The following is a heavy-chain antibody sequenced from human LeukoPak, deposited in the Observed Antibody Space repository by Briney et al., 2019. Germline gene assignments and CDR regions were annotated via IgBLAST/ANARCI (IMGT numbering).Heavy chain of an antibody. CDR2: IIPIFGTA. Sequence: GASVKVSCKASGYTFTGYYMHWVRQAPGQGLEWMGRIIPIFGTANYAQKFQGRVTITTDESTSTAYMELSSLRSEDTAVYYCAEAGRAFDFQHWGQGTLVTVSS. CDR3: AEAGRAFDFQH. V-gene: IGHV1-69*05. CDR1: GYTFTGYY. J-gene: IGHJ1*01. D-gene: IGHD3-16*01.